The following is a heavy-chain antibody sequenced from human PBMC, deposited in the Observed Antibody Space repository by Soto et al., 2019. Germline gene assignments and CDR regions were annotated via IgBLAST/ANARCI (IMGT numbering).Heavy chain of an antibody. Sequence: GGSLRLSCAASGFTFSSYGMHWVRQAPGKGLEWVAVIWYDGSNKYYADSVKGRFTISRDNSKNTLYLQMNSLRAEVTAVYYCASILGTYDCWSGYGTPSYYGMDVWGQGTTVTVSS. CDR2: IWYDGSNK. D-gene: IGHD3-3*01. CDR1: GFTFSSYG. CDR3: ASILGTYDCWSGYGTPSYYGMDV. J-gene: IGHJ6*02. V-gene: IGHV3-33*01.